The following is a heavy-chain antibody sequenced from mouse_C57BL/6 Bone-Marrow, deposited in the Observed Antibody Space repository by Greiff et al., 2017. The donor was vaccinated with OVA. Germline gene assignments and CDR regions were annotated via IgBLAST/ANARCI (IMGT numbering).Heavy chain of an antibody. Sequence: VQLKESGPGLVQPSQSLSITCTVSGFSLTSYGVHWVRQPPGKGLEWLGVIWSGGSTDYNAAIISRLSISKDNSKSQVFFKMNSLQADDTAIYYCAKRDGSSYEWYFDVWGTGTTVTVSS. CDR1: GFSLTSYG. J-gene: IGHJ1*03. D-gene: IGHD1-1*01. V-gene: IGHV2-4*01. CDR3: AKRDGSSYEWYFDV. CDR2: IWSGGST.